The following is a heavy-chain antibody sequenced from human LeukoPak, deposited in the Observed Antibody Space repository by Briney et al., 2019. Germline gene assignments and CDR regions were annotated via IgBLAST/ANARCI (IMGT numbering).Heavy chain of an antibody. V-gene: IGHV3-23*01. CDR2: ITDSGGST. Sequence: PGGSLRLSCAASEFTFSSYGMSWVRQAPGKGLEWVSAITDSGGSTYYADSVKGRFTISRDNSKKTLFLQMNSLRAEDTAAYFCAKTLYIAAAGVDYWGQGTLVTVSS. J-gene: IGHJ4*02. D-gene: IGHD6-13*01. CDR3: AKTLYIAAAGVDY. CDR1: EFTFSSYG.